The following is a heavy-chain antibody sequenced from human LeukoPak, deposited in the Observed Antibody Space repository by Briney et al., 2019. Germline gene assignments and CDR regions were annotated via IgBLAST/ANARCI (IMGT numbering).Heavy chain of an antibody. CDR3: ARTIRGY. Sequence: GGSLRLSCAASGFTFSNYWMSWVRQAPGKGLEWVANIKDDGSESYYVDSVKGRFTISRDNAKNSLYLQMTSLRDEDTAVYYCARTIRGYWGQGTLVTVSS. V-gene: IGHV3-7*01. D-gene: IGHD4/OR15-4a*01. J-gene: IGHJ4*02. CDR2: IKDDGSES. CDR1: GFTFSNYW.